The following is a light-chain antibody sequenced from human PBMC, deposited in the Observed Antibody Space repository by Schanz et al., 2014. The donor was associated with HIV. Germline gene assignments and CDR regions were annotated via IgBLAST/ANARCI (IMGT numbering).Light chain of an antibody. CDR3: LQYNDDVYT. J-gene: IGKJ2*01. CDR2: AAS. V-gene: IGKV1-5*01. CDR1: QNIGKW. Sequence: DVQMTQSPTTLSASVGDRVTITCRASQNIGKWLTWYQQKPGKAPKLLIYAASSLQSGVPSRFSGSGSGTEFTLSISSLQSDDFATYYCLQYNDDVYTFGQGTKLEIK.